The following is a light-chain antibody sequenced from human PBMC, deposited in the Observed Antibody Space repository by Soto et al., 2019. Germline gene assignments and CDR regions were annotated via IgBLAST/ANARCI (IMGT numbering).Light chain of an antibody. Sequence: EIVLTQSPGTLSLSPGETATLSCRASQSLNSDYLAWYQQIPGQAPRVLIYGASTRAAGIPDRFSGSGSGTDFTLTITRLEPEDFAVYYCQQFGSSRYTFGQGTRLEIK. CDR1: QSLNSDY. CDR3: QQFGSSRYT. CDR2: GAS. V-gene: IGKV3-20*01. J-gene: IGKJ5*01.